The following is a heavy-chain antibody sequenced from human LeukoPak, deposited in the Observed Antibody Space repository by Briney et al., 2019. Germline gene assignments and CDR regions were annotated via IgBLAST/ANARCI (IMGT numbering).Heavy chain of an antibody. CDR2: IYYSGST. D-gene: IGHD1-14*01. Sequence: SETLSLTCTVSGGSISSGGYYWSWIRQHPGKGLEWIGYIYYSGSTYYNPSLKSRVTISVDTSKNQFSLKLSSVTAADTAVYYCARQVPGLEEVDYWGQGTLVTVSS. CDR1: GGSISSGGYY. CDR3: ARQVPGLEEVDY. V-gene: IGHV4-31*03. J-gene: IGHJ4*02.